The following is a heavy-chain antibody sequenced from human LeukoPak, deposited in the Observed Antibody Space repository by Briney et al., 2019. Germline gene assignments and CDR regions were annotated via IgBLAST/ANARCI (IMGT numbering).Heavy chain of an antibody. Sequence: GGSLRFSCAVSGFNFSSYSMSWVRQAPGKGLEWVANIKQDRSEKYYVDSVKGRFTISRDNAKNSLYLQMNSLRAEDTAVYYCASFSPWYYDFWSGYPYWGQGTLVTVSS. V-gene: IGHV3-7*01. D-gene: IGHD3-3*01. CDR1: GFNFSSYS. CDR3: ASFSPWYYDFWSGYPY. CDR2: IKQDRSEK. J-gene: IGHJ4*02.